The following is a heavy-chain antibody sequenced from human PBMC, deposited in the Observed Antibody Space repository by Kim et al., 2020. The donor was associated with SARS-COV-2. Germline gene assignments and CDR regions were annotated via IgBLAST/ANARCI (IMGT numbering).Heavy chain of an antibody. CDR3: ATTSGGPPYYYYYYGMDV. V-gene: IGHV3-11*06. Sequence: KGRFTITRDNAKNSLYLQMNSLRAEDTAVYYCATTSGGPPYYYYYYGMDVWGQGTTVTVSS. D-gene: IGHD2-15*01. J-gene: IGHJ6*02.